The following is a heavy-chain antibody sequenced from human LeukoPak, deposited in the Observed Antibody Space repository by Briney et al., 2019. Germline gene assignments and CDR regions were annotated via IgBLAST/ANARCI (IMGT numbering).Heavy chain of an antibody. CDR3: AKEPVEEYCSGGSCKYFDY. J-gene: IGHJ4*02. Sequence: GGSLRLSCAASGFTFSSYAMSWVRQAPGKGLEWVSTISGSGGSTYYADSVKGRFTISRDNSKNTLYLQMNSLRAEDTAVYYCAKEPVEEYCSGGSCKYFDYWGQGTLVTVSS. D-gene: IGHD2-15*01. V-gene: IGHV3-23*01. CDR2: ISGSGGST. CDR1: GFTFSSYA.